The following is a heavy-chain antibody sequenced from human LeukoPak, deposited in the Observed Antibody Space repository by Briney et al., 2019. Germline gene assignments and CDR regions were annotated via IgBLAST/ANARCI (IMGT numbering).Heavy chain of an antibody. CDR3: ARDTPLVDY. D-gene: IGHD3-16*01. CDR1: GFTFSDYY. Sequence: GGSLRLSCAASGFTFSDYYMSWIRQAPGKGLEWVAVIWYDGSNKYYADSVKGRFTISRDNSKNTLYLQMNSLRAEDTAVYYCARDTPLVDYWGQGTLVTVSS. J-gene: IGHJ4*02. CDR2: IWYDGSNK. V-gene: IGHV3-33*08.